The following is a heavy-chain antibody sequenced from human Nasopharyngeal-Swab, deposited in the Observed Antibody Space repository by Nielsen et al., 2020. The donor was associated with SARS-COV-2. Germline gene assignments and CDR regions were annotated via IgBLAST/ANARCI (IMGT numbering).Heavy chain of an antibody. CDR1: GFIFDDYA. CDR2: ITWNGGSI. CDR3: ARDKSSTVTTFDY. V-gene: IGHV3-20*04. Sequence: GESLRLSCAASGFIFDDYAMNWVRQAPGKGLEWVSGITWNGGSIGYAESVKGRFTISRDSAKNSLYLQMNSLRAEDTALYYCARDKSSTVTTFDYWGQGTLVTVSS. D-gene: IGHD4-17*01. J-gene: IGHJ4*02.